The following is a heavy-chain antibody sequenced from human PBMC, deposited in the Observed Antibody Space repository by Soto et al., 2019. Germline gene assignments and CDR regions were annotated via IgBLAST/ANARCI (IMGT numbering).Heavy chain of an antibody. CDR3: ARDKQQLGPYGMDV. D-gene: IGHD6-13*01. V-gene: IGHV4-4*07. CDR1: GGSISSYY. J-gene: IGHJ6*02. Sequence: SETLSLTCTVSGGSISSYYWSWIRQPAGKGLEWIGRIYTSGSTNYNPSLKSRVTMSVDTSKNQFSLKLSSVTAADTAVYYCARDKQQLGPYGMDVWVQGTTVTGSS. CDR2: IYTSGST.